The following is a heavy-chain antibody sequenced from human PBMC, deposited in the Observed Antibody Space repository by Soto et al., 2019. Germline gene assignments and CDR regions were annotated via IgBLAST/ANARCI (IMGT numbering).Heavy chain of an antibody. D-gene: IGHD3-3*01. CDR2: IGPFVVKA. J-gene: IGHJ6*02. CDR1: GGTFSSYA. Sequence: SVKVSCKASGGTFSSYAISWVRQAPGKGLEWMGGIGPFVVKANYAQKFQDRVTNIADKLTTTAYMELSSLISEDTAVDYCASMGETLNIRYDFWSGYYKRRYYYYGMDVWGQGTMVTVSS. CDR3: ASMGETLNIRYDFWSGYYKRRYYYYGMDV. V-gene: IGHV1-69*10.